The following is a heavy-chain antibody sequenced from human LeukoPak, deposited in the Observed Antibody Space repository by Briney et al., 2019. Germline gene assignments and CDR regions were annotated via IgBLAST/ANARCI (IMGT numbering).Heavy chain of an antibody. J-gene: IGHJ1*01. V-gene: IGHV4-4*07. Sequence: SETLSLTCTVSGGSISSYYWSWIRQPAGKGLEWIGRIYTSGSTNYNPSLKSRVTMSVDTSKNQFSLKLSSVTAADTAVYYCARGIAAAGMSEYFQHWGQGTLVTVSS. CDR2: IYTSGST. CDR3: ARGIAAAGMSEYFQH. D-gene: IGHD6-13*01. CDR1: GGSISSYY.